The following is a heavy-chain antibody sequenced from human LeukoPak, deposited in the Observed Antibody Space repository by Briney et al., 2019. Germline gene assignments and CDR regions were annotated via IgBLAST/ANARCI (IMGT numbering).Heavy chain of an antibody. V-gene: IGHV4-34*01. Sequence: PSETLSLTCAVYGGSITGYYWSWIRQTPGRGLEWVGEIHYTGATSYNPSLKSRATISTDTSKNQFSLRLSSVTAADTAVYYCARGNILTGYCFDYWGQGTLVTVSS. CDR2: IHYTGAT. J-gene: IGHJ4*02. CDR3: ARGNILTGYCFDY. CDR1: GGSITGYY. D-gene: IGHD3-9*01.